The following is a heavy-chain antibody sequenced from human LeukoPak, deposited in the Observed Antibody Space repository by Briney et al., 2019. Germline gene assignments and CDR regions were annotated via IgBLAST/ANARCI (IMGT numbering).Heavy chain of an antibody. CDR1: GGTFNSYA. D-gene: IGHD3-3*01. CDR2: IIPIFGTA. Sequence: ASVEVSCKASGGTFNSYAISWVRQAPGQGLEWMGGIIPIFGTANYAQKFQGRVTITADESTSTAYMELSSLRSEDTAVYYCARDSAARLRFLEWRDAFDIWGQGTMVTVSS. CDR3: ARDSAARLRFLEWRDAFDI. V-gene: IGHV1-69*01. J-gene: IGHJ3*02.